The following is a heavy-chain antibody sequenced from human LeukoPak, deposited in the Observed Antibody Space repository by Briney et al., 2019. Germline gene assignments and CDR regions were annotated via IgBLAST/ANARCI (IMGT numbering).Heavy chain of an antibody. CDR1: GGSISTYY. CDR3: ARGREAMGEPMIDY. D-gene: IGHD5-18*01. J-gene: IGHJ4*02. CDR2: IYHSGSI. V-gene: IGHV4-59*01. Sequence: SETLSLTCIVSGGSISTYYWNWIRQPPGKGLEWIGYIYHSGSINYNPSLQSRVTISVDTSKNQFSLNLNSVTAADTAVYYCARGREAMGEPMIDYWGQGTLVTVSS.